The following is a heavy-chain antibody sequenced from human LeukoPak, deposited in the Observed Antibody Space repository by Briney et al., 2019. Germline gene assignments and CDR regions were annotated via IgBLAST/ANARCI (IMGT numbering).Heavy chain of an antibody. CDR1: GFTFSSYS. V-gene: IGHV3-48*01. CDR3: ARSYSSSTRNNWFDP. J-gene: IGHJ5*02. D-gene: IGHD6-13*01. Sequence: GGSLRLSCAASGFTFSSYSMNWVRQAPGKGLEWVSYISSSSSTIYYADSVKGRFTIPRDNAKNSLYLQMNSLRAEDTAVYYCARSYSSSTRNNWFDPWGQGTLVTVSS. CDR2: ISSSSSTI.